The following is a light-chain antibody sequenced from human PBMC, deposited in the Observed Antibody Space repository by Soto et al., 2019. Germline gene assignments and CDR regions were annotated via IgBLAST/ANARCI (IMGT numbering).Light chain of an antibody. CDR1: SSDVGSFDS. Sequence: QSVLTQPASVSGSPEQPITISCTGTSSDVGSFDSVAWYQHNPGKAPKLMIYDVSNRPSGVSSRFSGSKSGNTASLSISGLQTEDEANYYCSSFTTSSTPVFGTGTKVTVL. CDR3: SSFTTSSTPV. CDR2: DVS. V-gene: IGLV2-14*01. J-gene: IGLJ1*01.